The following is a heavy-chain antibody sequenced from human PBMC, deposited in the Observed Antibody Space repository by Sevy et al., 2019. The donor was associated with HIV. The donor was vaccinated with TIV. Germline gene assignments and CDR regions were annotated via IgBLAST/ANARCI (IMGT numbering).Heavy chain of an antibody. V-gene: IGHV1-8*03. CDR1: GYTFTSYD. J-gene: IGHJ6*02. Sequence: ASVKVSCKASGYTFTSYDINWVRQATGQGLEWMGWMNPNGGNTGYAQKFQGRVTITRNTSISTAYMELSSLRSEDTAVYYCARADIYDFWSGYYLGHYYYGMDVWGQRTTVTVSS. CDR2: MNPNGGNT. D-gene: IGHD3-3*01. CDR3: ARADIYDFWSGYYLGHYYYGMDV.